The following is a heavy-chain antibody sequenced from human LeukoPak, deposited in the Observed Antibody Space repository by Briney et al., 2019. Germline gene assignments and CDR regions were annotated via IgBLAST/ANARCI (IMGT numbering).Heavy chain of an antibody. CDR1: GYSISSGYY. CDR2: IYHSGST. CDR3: ARLWGPKFYMDV. V-gene: IGHV4-38-2*01. Sequence: PSETLSLTCAVSGYSISSGYYWGWSRQPPGKGVEWIGSIYHSGSTYYKPSLKSRVTISVDTSKNQFSLKLSSVTAADTAVYYCARLWGPKFYMDVWGKGTTITVSS. J-gene: IGHJ6*03. D-gene: IGHD3-16*01.